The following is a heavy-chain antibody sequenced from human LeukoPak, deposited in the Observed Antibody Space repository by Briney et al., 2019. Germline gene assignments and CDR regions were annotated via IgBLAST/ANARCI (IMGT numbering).Heavy chain of an antibody. CDR1: GFTLSTYE. J-gene: IGHJ4*02. CDR3: ARDRIGKYSIDY. CDR2: ISDNGRRT. V-gene: IGHV3-30*04. Sequence: GGSLRLSCAASGFTLSTYEMNWVRQAPGKGLEWVAFISDNGRRTYYLESVKGLFTISRDDSKNTLYLQMNSLRVEDTAVYYCARDRIGKYSIDYWGQGTLVTVSS. D-gene: IGHD2-15*01.